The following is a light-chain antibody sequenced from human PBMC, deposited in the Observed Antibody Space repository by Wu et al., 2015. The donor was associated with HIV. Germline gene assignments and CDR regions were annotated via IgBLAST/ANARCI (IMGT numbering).Light chain of an antibody. CDR3: QQYGSSPWT. V-gene: IGKV3-20*01. CDR1: QXVSSSY. CDR2: SAS. Sequence: SCRASQXVSSSYLAWYQXKPGQAPRLLIYSASSRATGIPDRFSGSGSGTDFTLTISRLEPEDFAVYYCQQYGSSPWTFSQGTKVEIK. J-gene: IGKJ1*01.